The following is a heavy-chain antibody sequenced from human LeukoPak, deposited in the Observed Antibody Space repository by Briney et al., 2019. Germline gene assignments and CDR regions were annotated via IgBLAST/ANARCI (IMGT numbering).Heavy chain of an antibody. V-gene: IGHV1-18*01. D-gene: IGHD3-10*01. Sequence: GASAKVSSKASGYTFTSYGISWVRQAPGQGLEWMGWISAYNGNTNYAQKPQGRVTITTDTSTSTAYIVLRSLRSDDTAVYYCARGLGGGSESPNVWGQGTTVTVSS. J-gene: IGHJ6*02. CDR1: GYTFTSYG. CDR2: ISAYNGNT. CDR3: ARGLGGGSESPNV.